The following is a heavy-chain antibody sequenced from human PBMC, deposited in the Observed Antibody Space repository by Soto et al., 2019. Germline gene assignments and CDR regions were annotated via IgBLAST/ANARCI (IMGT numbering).Heavy chain of an antibody. J-gene: IGHJ6*02. CDR1: GGSISSDYYH. D-gene: IGHD2-21*02. CDR2: IHHSGSI. V-gene: IGHV4-30-4*08. CDR3: AREDDGGDTLDV. Sequence: PSEILSLTCTVSGGSISSDYYHWTWIRQSPERGLEWIGYIHHSGSILYNPTLKSRVTISVDTSKNQFSLHLSSVTAADTAVYFCAREDDGGDTLDVWGQGTTVTVSS.